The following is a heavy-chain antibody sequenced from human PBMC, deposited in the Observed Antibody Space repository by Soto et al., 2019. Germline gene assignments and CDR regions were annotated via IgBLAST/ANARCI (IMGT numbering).Heavy chain of an antibody. Sequence: GGSLRLSCAASGFTFSSYWMHWVRQAPGKGLVWVSRINSDGSSTSYADSVKGRFTISRDNAKNTLYLQMNSLRAEDTAVYYCARVRGCSGGSCHGAFDIWGQGTMVTVSS. V-gene: IGHV3-74*01. D-gene: IGHD2-15*01. CDR2: INSDGSST. J-gene: IGHJ3*02. CDR1: GFTFSSYW. CDR3: ARVRGCSGGSCHGAFDI.